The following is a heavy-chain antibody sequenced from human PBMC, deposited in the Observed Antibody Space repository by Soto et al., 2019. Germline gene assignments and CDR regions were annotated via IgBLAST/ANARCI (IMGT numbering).Heavy chain of an antibody. V-gene: IGHV4-39*01. D-gene: IGHD4-17*01. J-gene: IGHJ6*02. CDR2: IYYSGST. CDR1: GGSISSSSYY. Sequence: SETLSLTCTVSGGSISSSSYYWGWIRQPPGKGLEWIGSIYYSGSTYYNPSLKSRVTISVDTSKNQFSLKLSSVTAADTAVYYCARLRSTVKTYYYYYYGMDVWGQGTTVTGSS. CDR3: ARLRSTVKTYYYYYYGMDV.